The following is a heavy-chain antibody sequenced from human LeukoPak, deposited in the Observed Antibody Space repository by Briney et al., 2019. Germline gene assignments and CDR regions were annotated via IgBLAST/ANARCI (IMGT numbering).Heavy chain of an antibody. V-gene: IGHV3-7*01. J-gene: IGHJ5*02. CDR1: GFTFSSYW. D-gene: IGHD6-19*01. CDR2: IKQDGSDK. Sequence: GGSLRISCAASGFTFSSYWMSWVRQAPGKGLEWVANIKQDGSDKYYVDSVKGRFTISRDNSKNTLYLQMNSLRAEDTAVYYCARGVAGSNWFDPWGQGTLVTVSS. CDR3: ARGVAGSNWFDP.